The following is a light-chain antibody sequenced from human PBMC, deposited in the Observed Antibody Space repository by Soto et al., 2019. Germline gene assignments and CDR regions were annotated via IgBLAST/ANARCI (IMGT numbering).Light chain of an antibody. V-gene: IGLV2-14*01. CDR1: SSDVGGYNY. Sequence: QSVLTQPASVSGSPGQSITISCTGTSSDVGGYNYVSWYQQHPGKANKLMIYDVSNRPSGVSNSFSGSKSGSTDSLTISGLQAEDEADYYCSSYTSSSTQVFGTGTKVTVL. J-gene: IGLJ1*01. CDR2: DVS. CDR3: SSYTSSSTQV.